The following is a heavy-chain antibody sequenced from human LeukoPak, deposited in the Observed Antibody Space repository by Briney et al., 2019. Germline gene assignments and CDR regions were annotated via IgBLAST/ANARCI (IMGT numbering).Heavy chain of an antibody. J-gene: IGHJ4*02. V-gene: IGHV4-4*02. Sequence: SETLSLTCAVSGGSISSSTNWWSWVRQPPGKGLEWIGEIYHSGGTNYNPSLKSRITISVDTSKNQFSLKLSSVTAADTAVYYCATTYYDYVWGSYRYFDYWGQGTLVTVSS. CDR1: GGSISSSTNW. D-gene: IGHD3-16*02. CDR3: ATTYYDYVWGSYRYFDY. CDR2: IYHSGGT.